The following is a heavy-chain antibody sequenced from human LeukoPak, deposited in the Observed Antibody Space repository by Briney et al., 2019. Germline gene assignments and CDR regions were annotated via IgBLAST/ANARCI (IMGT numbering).Heavy chain of an antibody. J-gene: IGHJ4*02. CDR2: ISSSSSSI. D-gene: IGHD6-13*01. CDR1: GFIFSTYS. V-gene: IGHV3-48*02. Sequence: GGSLRLSCAASGFIFSTYSTTWVRQAPGKGLEWVSHISSSSSSIYYADSVKGRFSISRDNAKNSLYLQMNSLRDEDTAVYYCARSGYGSRWYFFDHWGQGTLVTVSS. CDR3: ARSGYGSRWYFFDH.